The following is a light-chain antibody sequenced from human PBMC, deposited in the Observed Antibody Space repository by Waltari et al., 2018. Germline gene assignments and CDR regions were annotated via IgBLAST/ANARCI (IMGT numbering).Light chain of an antibody. CDR3: SSYTSSSTWV. Sequence: QSALTQPASVSGSPGQSITISCPGTSSDVGAYNYVPWYQQHPGKAPKLMIYEVSNRPSGVSNRFSGSKSGNTASLTISGLQAEDEADYYCSSYTSSSTWVFGGGTKLTVL. V-gene: IGLV2-14*01. CDR1: SSDVGAYNY. CDR2: EVS. J-gene: IGLJ3*02.